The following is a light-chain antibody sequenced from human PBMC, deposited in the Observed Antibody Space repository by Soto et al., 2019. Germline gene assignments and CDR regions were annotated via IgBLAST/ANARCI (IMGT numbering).Light chain of an antibody. CDR3: EHYGGSPLVT. CDR1: QSVSSSY. Sequence: EIVLTQSPGTLSLSPGERATLSCRASQSVSSSYLAWYKQKPGQAPRLLIDGTSSRATGIPDRFSGSGSGTYFTLTISRLEPEDFAVYVCEHYGGSPLVTFGQGTRLEIK. J-gene: IGKJ5*01. CDR2: GTS. V-gene: IGKV3-20*01.